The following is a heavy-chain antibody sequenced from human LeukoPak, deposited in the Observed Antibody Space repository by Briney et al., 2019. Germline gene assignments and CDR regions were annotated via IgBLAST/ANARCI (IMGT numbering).Heavy chain of an antibody. J-gene: IGHJ4*02. V-gene: IGHV4-34*01. CDR3: ASRYSSSWYYFDY. CDR2: INHSRST. Sequence: SETLSLTCAVYGGSFSGYYWSWIRQPPGKGLEWIGEINHSRSTNYNPSLKSRVTISVDTSKNQFSLKLSSVTAADTAVYYCASRYSSSWYYFDYWGQGTLVTVSS. D-gene: IGHD6-13*01. CDR1: GGSFSGYY.